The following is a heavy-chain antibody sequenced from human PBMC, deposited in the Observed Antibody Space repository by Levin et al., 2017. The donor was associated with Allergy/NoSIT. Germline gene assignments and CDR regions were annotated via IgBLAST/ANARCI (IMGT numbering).Heavy chain of an antibody. CDR2: ITNSGRT. V-gene: IGHV3-23*01. Sequence: LSLTCAASGFTFSNYAMSWVRQAPGKGLEWVSAITNSGRTYYADSVKGRFTVSRDNSKNTLYLKMNSLRADDTAVYYCSKEMTTVVPVFDYWGQGSLVTVS. CDR3: SKEMTTVVPVFDY. J-gene: IGHJ4*02. CDR1: GFTFSNYA. D-gene: IGHD4-23*01.